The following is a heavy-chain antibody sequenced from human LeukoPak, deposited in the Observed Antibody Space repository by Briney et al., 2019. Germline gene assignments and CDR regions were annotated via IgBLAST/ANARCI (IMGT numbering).Heavy chain of an antibody. D-gene: IGHD3-22*01. CDR2: IYYSGST. CDR3: ARHGYYDSSGYYPAGYFDY. CDR1: GDSISSSSYY. V-gene: IGHV4-39*01. J-gene: IGHJ4*02. Sequence: SETLSLTCTVSGDSISSSSYYWGWIRQPPGKGLEWIGSIYYSGSTYYNPSLKSRVTISVDTSKNQFSLKLSSVTAADTAVYYCARHGYYDSSGYYPAGYFDYWGQGTLVTVSS.